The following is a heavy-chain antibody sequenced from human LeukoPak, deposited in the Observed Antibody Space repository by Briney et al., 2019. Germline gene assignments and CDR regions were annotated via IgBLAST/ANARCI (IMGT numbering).Heavy chain of an antibody. J-gene: IGHJ4*02. CDR1: GYTFSNYY. D-gene: IGHD3-3*02. CDR3: ARVRLADERAWAY. Sequence: GASVKVSCKASGYTFSNYYIHWVRQAPGQGLECVGWITPKSGDTYSPQRFQGRVTMTRDASISTAYMELSSLRSDDTAVYFCARVRLADERAWAYWGQGTLGTVSA. V-gene: IGHV1-2*02. CDR2: ITPKSGDT.